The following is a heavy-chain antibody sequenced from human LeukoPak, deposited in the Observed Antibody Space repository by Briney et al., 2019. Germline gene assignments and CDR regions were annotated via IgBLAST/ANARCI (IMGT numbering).Heavy chain of an antibody. J-gene: IGHJ4*02. CDR2: IFYGGSS. Sequence: SSETLSLTCTVSGDSMYNSDYYWGWIRRPPGKGPEWIGSIFYGGSSYYNPSLESRVTISIDTSKNQFSLKLSSVTAADTAVYYCARWTVTTYYFDYWGQGTLVTVSS. V-gene: IGHV4-39*07. D-gene: IGHD4-17*01. CDR3: ARWTVTTYYFDY. CDR1: GDSMYNSDYY.